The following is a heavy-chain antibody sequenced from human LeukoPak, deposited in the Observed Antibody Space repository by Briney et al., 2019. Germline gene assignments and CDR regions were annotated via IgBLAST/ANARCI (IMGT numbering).Heavy chain of an antibody. CDR2: ISYDGSNK. CDR3: AKFPRGATTVDY. J-gene: IGHJ4*02. CDR1: GFTFSSYA. Sequence: PGGSLRLSCAASGFTFSSYAMHWVRQAPGKGLEWVAVISYDGSNKYYADSVKGRFTISRDNSKNTLYLQMNSLRAEDTAVYYCAKFPRGATTVDYWGQGTLVTVSS. D-gene: IGHD1-26*01. V-gene: IGHV3-30*04.